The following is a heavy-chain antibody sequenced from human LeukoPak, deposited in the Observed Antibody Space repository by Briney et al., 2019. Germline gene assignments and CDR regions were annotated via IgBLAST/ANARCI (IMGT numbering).Heavy chain of an antibody. D-gene: IGHD6-19*01. J-gene: IGHJ4*02. Sequence: GGSLRLSCAASGFTFSGSAMHWVRQASGKGLEWVGRIRSKANSYATAYAASVKGRFTISRDDSKNTAYLQMNSLKTEDTAVYYCTRPIAVAGNSLDYWGQGTLVIVSS. CDR1: GFTFSGSA. V-gene: IGHV3-73*01. CDR2: IRSKANSYAT. CDR3: TRPIAVAGNSLDY.